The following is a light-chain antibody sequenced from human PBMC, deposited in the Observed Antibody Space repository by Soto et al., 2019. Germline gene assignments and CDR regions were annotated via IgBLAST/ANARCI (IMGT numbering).Light chain of an antibody. CDR3: QAYDYSLTAFV. CDR1: NSNLGAGYD. Sequence: QSVLAQPPSVSGAPGQRVTISCTGNNSNLGAGYDVHWYQQLPGAAPKLVVFGNRNRPSGVPERFSGSKSGTSASLAITGLQAEDEADYYCQAYDYSLTAFVFGGGTQLTVL. V-gene: IGLV1-40*01. CDR2: GNR. J-gene: IGLJ3*02.